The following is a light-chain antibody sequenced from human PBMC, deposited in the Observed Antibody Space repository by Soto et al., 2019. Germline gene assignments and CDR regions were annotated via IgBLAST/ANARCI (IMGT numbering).Light chain of an antibody. J-gene: IGLJ2*01. V-gene: IGLV1-44*01. CDR2: STN. CDR1: SSNIGSNT. Sequence: QAVVTQPPSASGTPGQRVTISCSGSSSNIGSNTVNWYQQLPGTAPKLLIYSTNQRPSGVPDAFFGAKSVTSASLAISGVLSEDEADYYCAAWDDSLNGVVFGGGTKLTVL. CDR3: AAWDDSLNGVV.